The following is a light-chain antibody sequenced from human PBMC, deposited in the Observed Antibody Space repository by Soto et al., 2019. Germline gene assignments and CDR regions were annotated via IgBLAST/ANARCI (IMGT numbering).Light chain of an antibody. CDR3: QRYGG. CDR1: QSFSSTY. CDR2: SAS. V-gene: IGKV3-20*01. Sequence: EIVLTQSPGTLSLSPGERATLSCRASQSFSSTYLAWYQQKPGQAPRLLIYSASSRATGIPDRFSGSGSGTDFTLTISRLEPEDFAVYYCQRYGGFGQGTKVDIK. J-gene: IGKJ1*01.